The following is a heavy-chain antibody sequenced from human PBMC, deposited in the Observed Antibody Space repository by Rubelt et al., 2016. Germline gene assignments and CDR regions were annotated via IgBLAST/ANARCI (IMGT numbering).Heavy chain of an antibody. CDR1: GFTFSTYG. Sequence: PGGSLRLSCAASGFTFSTYGMTWVRQAPGKGLEWVSAISGSGGSTYYADSVKGRFTISRDNSKNTLYLQMNSLRAEDTAVYYCARVFDYNFWSGYYYWGQGTLVTVSS. CDR2: ISGSGGST. CDR3: ARVFDYNFWSGYYY. V-gene: IGHV3-23*01. D-gene: IGHD3-3*01. J-gene: IGHJ4*02.